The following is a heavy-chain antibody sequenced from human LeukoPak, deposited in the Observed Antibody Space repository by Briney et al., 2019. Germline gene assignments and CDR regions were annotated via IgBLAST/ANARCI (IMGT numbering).Heavy chain of an antibody. Sequence: SETLSLTCAVYGGSFSGYYWSWIRQPPGKGLEWIGEINHSGGTNYNPSLKSRVTISVDTSKNQFSLKLSSVTAADTAVYYCARGPIAAAELDYWGQGTLVTVSS. CDR2: INHSGGT. D-gene: IGHD6-13*01. CDR3: ARGPIAAAELDY. V-gene: IGHV4-34*01. J-gene: IGHJ4*02. CDR1: GGSFSGYY.